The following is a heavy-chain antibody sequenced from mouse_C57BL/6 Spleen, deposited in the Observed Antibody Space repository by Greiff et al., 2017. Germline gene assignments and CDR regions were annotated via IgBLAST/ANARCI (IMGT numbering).Heavy chain of an antibody. CDR3: ARSNYYGSSSHFDY. V-gene: IGHV1-18*01. Sequence: EVQLQQPGPELVKPGASVKIPCKASGYTFTDYNMDWVKQSHGKSLEWIGDINPNNGGTIYNQKFKGKATLTVDKSSSTAYMELRSLTSEDTAVYYCARSNYYGSSSHFDYWGQGTTLTVSS. CDR2: INPNNGGT. J-gene: IGHJ2*01. CDR1: GYTFTDYN. D-gene: IGHD1-1*01.